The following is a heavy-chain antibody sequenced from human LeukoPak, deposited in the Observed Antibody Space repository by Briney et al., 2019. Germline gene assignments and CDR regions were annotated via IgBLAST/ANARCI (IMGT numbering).Heavy chain of an antibody. Sequence: GGSLRLSCAASGFTFSSYAMSWVRQAPGKGLEWVSAISGSGGSTYYADSVKGRFTISRDNSKNTLYLQMNSLRAEDTAVYYCAKDGTKLGKGEYYFDYWGQGTLVTVSS. CDR1: GFTFSSYA. D-gene: IGHD7-27*01. CDR3: AKDGTKLGKGEYYFDY. J-gene: IGHJ4*02. V-gene: IGHV3-23*01. CDR2: ISGSGGST.